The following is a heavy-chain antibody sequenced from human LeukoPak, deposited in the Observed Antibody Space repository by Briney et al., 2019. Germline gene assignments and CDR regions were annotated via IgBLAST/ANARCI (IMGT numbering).Heavy chain of an antibody. J-gene: IGHJ6*03. CDR1: GGSISSYY. V-gene: IGHV4-59*01. CDR3: ARVPRSYYYYYYMDV. CDR2: IYYSGSS. Sequence: SETLSLTCTVSGGSISSYYWSWIRQPPGKGLEWLGYIYYSGSSNYNPSLKSRVTISADTSKNQFSLKLSSVTAADTAVYYCARVPRSYYYYYYMDVWGKGTTITVSS.